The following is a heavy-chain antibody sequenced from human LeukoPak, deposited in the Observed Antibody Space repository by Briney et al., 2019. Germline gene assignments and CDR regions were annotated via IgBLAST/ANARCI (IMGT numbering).Heavy chain of an antibody. CDR1: GYTFTGYY. CDR3: ARDVAGYYYDSSGYYYFDY. D-gene: IGHD3-22*01. J-gene: IGHJ4*02. Sequence: ASVKVSCKASGYTFTGYYMHRVRQAPGQGLEWMGWINPNSGGTNYAQKFQGRVTMTRDTSISTAYTELSRLRSDDTAVYYCARDVAGYYYDSSGYYYFDYWGQGTLVTVSS. V-gene: IGHV1-2*02. CDR2: INPNSGGT.